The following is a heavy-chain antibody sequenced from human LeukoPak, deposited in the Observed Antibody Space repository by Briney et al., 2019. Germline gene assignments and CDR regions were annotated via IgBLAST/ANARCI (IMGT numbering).Heavy chain of an antibody. CDR2: INHSGST. V-gene: IGHV4-34*01. Sequence: PSETLSLTCAVYGGSFSGYYWSWIRQPPGKGLEWIGEINHSGSTNYNPSLKSRVTISVDTSKNQFSLKLGSVTAADTAVYYCARGPLSRPYYYYYYYMDVWGKGTTVTVSS. CDR3: ARGPLSRPYYYYYYYMDV. J-gene: IGHJ6*03. CDR1: GGSFSGYY. D-gene: IGHD3-9*01.